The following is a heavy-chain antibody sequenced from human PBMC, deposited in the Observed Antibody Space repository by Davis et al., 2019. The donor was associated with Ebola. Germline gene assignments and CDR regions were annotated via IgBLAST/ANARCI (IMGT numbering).Heavy chain of an antibody. D-gene: IGHD6-6*01. Sequence: SETLSLTCTVSGGSISSYYWGWIRQPPGKGLEWIGSSYYSGSTYYNPSLKSRVTISVDTSKNQFSLKLSSVTAADTAVYYCARQVRAARYYGMDVWGQGTTVTVSS. CDR3: ARQVRAARYYGMDV. V-gene: IGHV4-39*01. J-gene: IGHJ6*02. CDR2: SYYSGST. CDR1: GGSISSYY.